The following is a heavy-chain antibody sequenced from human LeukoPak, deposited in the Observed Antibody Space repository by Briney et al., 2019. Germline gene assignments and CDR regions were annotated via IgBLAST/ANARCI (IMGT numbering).Heavy chain of an antibody. V-gene: IGHV1-24*01. CDR3: ATEVTSIVPDY. D-gene: IGHD2-21*02. J-gene: IGHJ4*02. CDR2: FDPENDER. CDR1: GHTPSELP. Sequence: ASVEVTCKVSGHTPSELPMYWVRQAPGEGLEWMGGFDPENDERIYAQKFRGRVTMTEDTSTNTAYMELSSLRSDDTAVYYCATEVTSIVPDYWGQGTLVTVSS.